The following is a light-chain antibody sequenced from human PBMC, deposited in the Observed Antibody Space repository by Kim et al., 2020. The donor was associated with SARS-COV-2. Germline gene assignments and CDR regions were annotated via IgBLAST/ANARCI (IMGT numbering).Light chain of an antibody. V-gene: IGLV2-14*04. CDR1: SSDVGRYND. CDR3: SSYTSSSAWV. CDR2: DVS. J-gene: IGLJ3*02. Sequence: GQSITISCTGSSSDVGRYNDVSWYQQHPGKAPNLMIYDVSQRPSGISNRFSGSKSGNTASLTISGLQAEDEADYYCSSYTSSSAWVFGGGTQLTVL.